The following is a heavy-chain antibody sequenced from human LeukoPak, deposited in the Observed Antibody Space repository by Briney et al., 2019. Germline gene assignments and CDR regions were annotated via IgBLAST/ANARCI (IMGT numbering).Heavy chain of an antibody. CDR3: ARGGNYFHRSAYYPDY. CDR2: IKEDGSEK. CDR1: GFTFSGYW. D-gene: IGHD3-22*01. J-gene: IGHJ4*02. V-gene: IGHV3-7*01. Sequence: PGGSLRLSCAGSGFTFSGYWMSWVRQAPGKGLEWVANIKEDGSEKYYVDSVKGRFTISRDNAKNSLYLQMNSLRAEDTAVYYCARGGNYFHRSAYYPDYWGQGTLVTVSS.